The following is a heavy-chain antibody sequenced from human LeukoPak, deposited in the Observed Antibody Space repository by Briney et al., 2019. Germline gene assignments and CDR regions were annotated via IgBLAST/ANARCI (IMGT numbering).Heavy chain of an antibody. Sequence: RTGGSLRLSCAASGFTFSSYSMNWVRQAPGKGLEWVSSISSSSSYIYYADSVKGRFTISRDNAKNSLYLQMNSLRAEDTAVYYCARDLGLVYSNYDLFDYWGQGTLVTVSS. J-gene: IGHJ4*02. CDR2: ISSSSSYI. D-gene: IGHD4-11*01. V-gene: IGHV3-21*01. CDR1: GFTFSSYS. CDR3: ARDLGLVYSNYDLFDY.